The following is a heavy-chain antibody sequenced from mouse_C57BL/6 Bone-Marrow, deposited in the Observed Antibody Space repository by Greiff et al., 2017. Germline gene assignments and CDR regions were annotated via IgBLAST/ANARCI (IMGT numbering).Heavy chain of an antibody. Sequence: VQLQESGAELVRPGTSVKVSCKASGYAFTNYLIEWVKQRPGQGLEWIGVINPGSGGTNYNEKFKGKATLTADKSSSTASMQLSSLTSEDSAVYFCARGFIYYYGSSYFSYAMDYWGQGTSVTVSS. D-gene: IGHD1-1*01. CDR3: ARGFIYYYGSSYFSYAMDY. V-gene: IGHV1-54*01. CDR2: INPGSGGT. CDR1: GYAFTNYL. J-gene: IGHJ4*01.